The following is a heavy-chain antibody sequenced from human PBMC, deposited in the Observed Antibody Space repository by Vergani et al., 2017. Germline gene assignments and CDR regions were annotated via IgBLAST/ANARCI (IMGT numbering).Heavy chain of an antibody. CDR3: ARGFHYYDSSGYYFAGDDAFDI. J-gene: IGHJ3*02. Sequence: VQVVESGAEVKKPGASVKVSCKASGYTFTGYYMHWVRQAPGQGLEWMGWINPNSGGTNYAQKFQGRVTMTRDTSISTAYMELSRLRSDYTAVYYCARGFHYYDSSGYYFAGDDAFDIWGQGTMVTVSS. CDR2: INPNSGGT. V-gene: IGHV1-2*02. D-gene: IGHD3-22*01. CDR1: GYTFTGYY.